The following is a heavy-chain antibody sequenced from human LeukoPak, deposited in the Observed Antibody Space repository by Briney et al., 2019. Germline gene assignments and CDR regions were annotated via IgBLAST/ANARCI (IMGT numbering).Heavy chain of an antibody. V-gene: IGHV3-23*01. Sequence: GGSLRLSCAASGFTFSSYGMSWVRQAPGKGLEWVPAISGSGGSTYYADSVKGRFTVSRDNSKNTLYLQMNSLRAEDTAVYYCAIARIVGATQGFDYWGQGTLVTVSS. CDR1: GFTFSSYG. D-gene: IGHD1-26*01. CDR2: ISGSGGST. J-gene: IGHJ4*02. CDR3: AIARIVGATQGFDY.